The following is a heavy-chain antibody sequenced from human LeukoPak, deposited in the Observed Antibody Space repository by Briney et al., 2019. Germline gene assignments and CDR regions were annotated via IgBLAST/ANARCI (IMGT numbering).Heavy chain of an antibody. J-gene: IGHJ5*02. D-gene: IGHD2-15*01. Sequence: PSETLSLTCAVYGGSFSSYYWGWIRQPPGKGLEWIGSIYYSGSTYYNPSLKSRVTISVDTSKNQFSLKLSSVTAADTAVYYCARVPSGYCSGGSCSWFDPWGQGTLVTVSS. CDR3: ARVPSGYCSGGSCSWFDP. CDR1: GGSFSSYY. CDR2: IYYSGST. V-gene: IGHV4-39*01.